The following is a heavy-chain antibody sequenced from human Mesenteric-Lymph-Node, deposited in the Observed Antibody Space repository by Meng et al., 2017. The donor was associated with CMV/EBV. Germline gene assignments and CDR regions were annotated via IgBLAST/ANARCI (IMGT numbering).Heavy chain of an antibody. D-gene: IGHD6-13*01. Sequence: ASVKVSCKASGYTFTGYYMHWVRQAPGQGLEWMGWINPNSGGTNYAQKLQGRVTMTTDTSTSTAYMELRSLRSDDTAVYYCARVGIAAATPESPKKYYFDYWGQGTLVTVSS. J-gene: IGHJ4*02. CDR3: ARVGIAAATPESPKKYYFDY. V-gene: IGHV1-2*02. CDR2: INPNSGGT. CDR1: GYTFTGYY.